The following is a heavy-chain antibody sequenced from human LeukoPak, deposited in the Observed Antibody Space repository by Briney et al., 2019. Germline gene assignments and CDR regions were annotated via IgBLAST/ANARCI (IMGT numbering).Heavy chain of an antibody. Sequence: SETLSLTCTVSGGSISSSSYYWGWIRQAPVKGLEWIGSIDHSGRTYYNPSLKSRVTISADTSKNQFSLKLSSVTAADTAVYYCARHNTGSYSVVGFDYWGRDPWSPSPQ. CDR2: IDHSGRT. V-gene: IGHV4-39*01. D-gene: IGHD1-26*01. J-gene: IGHJ4*02. CDR1: GGSISSSSYY. CDR3: ARHNTGSYSVVGFDY.